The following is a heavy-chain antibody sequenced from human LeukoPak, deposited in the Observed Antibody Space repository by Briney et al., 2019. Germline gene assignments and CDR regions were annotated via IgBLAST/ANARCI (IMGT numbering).Heavy chain of an antibody. D-gene: IGHD5-24*01. J-gene: IGHJ3*01. CDR3: AKVVQMSIWWDGFDV. CDR1: GLTFSNYS. V-gene: IGHV3-23*01. CDR2: SSVSGGDT. Sequence: PGGSLRLSCRASGLTFSNYSMNWVRHAPGKGLEWIAASSVSGGDTNYADSVRGRFTISTDNSKNLLYLQMNSLRADDTAIYYCAKVVQMSIWWDGFDVWGLGTLVTVSS.